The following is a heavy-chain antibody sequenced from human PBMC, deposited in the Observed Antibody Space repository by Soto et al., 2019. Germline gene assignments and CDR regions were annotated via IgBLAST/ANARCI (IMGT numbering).Heavy chain of an antibody. Sequence: ASETLSLTCTVSGDSISYYYWSWIRQPPGKGLEWIGYVYYDGSTNYNPSLESRVTMSIDTSKKQFSLKLSSVIAADTAVYYCVSYDRQSGRYSLDYWGQGILVTVSS. CDR3: VSYDRQSGRYSLDY. V-gene: IGHV4-59*01. D-gene: IGHD3-10*01. CDR1: GDSISYYY. CDR2: VYYDGST. J-gene: IGHJ4*02.